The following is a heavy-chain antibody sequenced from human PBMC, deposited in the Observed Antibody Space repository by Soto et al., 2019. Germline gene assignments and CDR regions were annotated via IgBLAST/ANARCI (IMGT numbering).Heavy chain of an antibody. CDR2: INHSGST. J-gene: IGHJ6*02. V-gene: IGHV4-34*01. Sequence: PSETLSLTCAVYGGSFSGYYWSWIRQPPGKGLEWIGEINHSGSTNYNPSPKSRVTISVDTSKNQFSLKLSSVTAADTTVYYCARGIDYYGSGSYESTIGMDVWGQGTTVTVSS. CDR1: GGSFSGYY. CDR3: ARGIDYYGSGSYESTIGMDV. D-gene: IGHD3-10*01.